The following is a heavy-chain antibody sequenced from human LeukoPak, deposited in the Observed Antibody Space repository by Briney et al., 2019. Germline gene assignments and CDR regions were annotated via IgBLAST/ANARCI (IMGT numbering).Heavy chain of an antibody. CDR2: IYTSGNT. CDR3: ARQASTVTTSNNLKYNWFDP. V-gene: IGHV4-4*09. D-gene: IGHD4-11*01. CDR1: GGSISSYY. Sequence: SETLSLTCTVSGGSISSYYWSWIRQPLGKGLEWIGYIYTSGNTNYNPSLRSRVIISVDTFKNQFSLKLTSVTAADTAVYYCARQASTVTTSNNLKYNWFDPWGQGTLVTVSS. J-gene: IGHJ5*02.